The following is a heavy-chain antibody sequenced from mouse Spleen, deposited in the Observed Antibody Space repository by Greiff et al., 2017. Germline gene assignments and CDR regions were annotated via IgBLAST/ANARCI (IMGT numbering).Heavy chain of an antibody. Sequence: VQLQQSGPELVKPGASVKISCKASGYAFSSSWMNWVKQRPGKGLEWIGRIYPGDGDTNYNGKFKGKATLTADKSSSTAYMQLSSLTSEDSAVYFCARGTIITTATGFDYWGQGTTLTVSS. V-gene: IGHV1-82*01. CDR2: IYPGDGDT. CDR1: GYAFSSSW. J-gene: IGHJ2*01. CDR3: ARGTIITTATGFDY. D-gene: IGHD1-2*01.